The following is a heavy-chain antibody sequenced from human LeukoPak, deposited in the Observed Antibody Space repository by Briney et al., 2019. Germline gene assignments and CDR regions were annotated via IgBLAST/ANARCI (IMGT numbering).Heavy chain of an antibody. CDR2: ISSSSSFI. J-gene: IGHJ6*03. V-gene: IGHV3-21*01. Sequence: GGSLRLSCAAFGISFSSYSMNWVRQAPGKGLEWVSSISSSSSFIHYADSVKGRFTISRDNAENSLYLQMNSLRAEDTAVYYCARAYSNFHYYYYYMDVWGKGTTVTVSS. D-gene: IGHD4-11*01. CDR1: GISFSSYS. CDR3: ARAYSNFHYYYYYMDV.